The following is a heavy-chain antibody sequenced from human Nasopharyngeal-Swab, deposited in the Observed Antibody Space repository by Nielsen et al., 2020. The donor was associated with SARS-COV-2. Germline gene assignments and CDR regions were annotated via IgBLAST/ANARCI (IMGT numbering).Heavy chain of an antibody. CDR1: GCTFSSYA. CDR2: IIPIFGTA. Sequence: SVKVSCKASGCTFSSYAISWVRQAPGQGLEWMGGIIPIFGTADYAQKFQDRVTITADESTSTAYMELSSLRAEDTAVYYCARSGYSNSDIDYWGQGTLVTVSS. CDR3: ARSGYSNSDIDY. D-gene: IGHD6-6*01. V-gene: IGHV1-69*13. J-gene: IGHJ4*02.